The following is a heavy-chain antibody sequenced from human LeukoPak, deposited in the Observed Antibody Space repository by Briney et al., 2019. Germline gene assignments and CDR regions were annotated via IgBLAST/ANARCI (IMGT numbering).Heavy chain of an antibody. CDR3: AKTYYYGSGWFDP. CDR2: TSGSGGST. V-gene: IGHV3-23*01. J-gene: IGHJ5*02. D-gene: IGHD3-10*01. Sequence: PGASLRLSCAASGFTFSSYAMSWVRQAPGKGLEWVSATSGSGGSTYYADSVKGRFTISRDNSKNTLYLQMNSLRAEDTAVYYCAKTYYYGSGWFDPWGQGTLVTVSS. CDR1: GFTFSSYA.